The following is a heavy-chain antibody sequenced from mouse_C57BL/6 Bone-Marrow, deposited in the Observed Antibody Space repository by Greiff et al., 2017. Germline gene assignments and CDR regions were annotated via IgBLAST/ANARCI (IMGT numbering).Heavy chain of an antibody. Sequence: QVQLQQPGAELVRPGSSVKLSCKASGYTFTSYWMHWVKQRPIQGLEWIGNIDPSDSETHYNQTFKDKAPLTVDKSTSTAYMQLSSLTSEDSAVYYGAGGGIYYDYDGGPPYAMDYWGQGTSVTVSS. D-gene: IGHD2-4*01. CDR2: IDPSDSET. J-gene: IGHJ4*01. CDR3: AGGGIYYDYDGGPPYAMDY. CDR1: GYTFTSYW. V-gene: IGHV1-52*01.